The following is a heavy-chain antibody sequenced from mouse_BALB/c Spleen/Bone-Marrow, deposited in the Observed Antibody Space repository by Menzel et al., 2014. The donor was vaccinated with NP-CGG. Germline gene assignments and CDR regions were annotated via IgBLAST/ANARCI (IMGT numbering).Heavy chain of an antibody. Sequence: LQESGPELVKPGASVKLSCKASGYTFTDYVISWVKQRTGQGLEWIGEIYPGSGSTYYNEKFKGKATLTADKSSNTAYMQLSSLTSEDSVVYFCDYYGSSYFDYWDQTTTPAISS. CDR1: GYTFTDYV. CDR3: DYYGSSYFDY. V-gene: IGHV1-81*01. J-gene: IGHJ2*01. CDR2: IYPGSGST. D-gene: IGHD1-1*01.